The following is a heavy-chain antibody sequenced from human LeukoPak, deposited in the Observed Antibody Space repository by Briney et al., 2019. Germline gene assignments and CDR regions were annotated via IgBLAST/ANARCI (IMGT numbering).Heavy chain of an antibody. J-gene: IGHJ6*02. V-gene: IGHV3-30-3*01. CDR2: ISWDGTNK. CDR3: AKVSGGGLYYGSMDV. CDR1: EFAFSDHA. D-gene: IGHD1-14*01. Sequence: GGSLRLSCAASEFAFSDHALHWVRQAPGKGLEWLAVISWDGTNKYYADSVKGRFTISRDSSKNTLYLQMNSLRAEDTAVYYCAKVSGGGLYYGSMDVWGQGTTVTVSS.